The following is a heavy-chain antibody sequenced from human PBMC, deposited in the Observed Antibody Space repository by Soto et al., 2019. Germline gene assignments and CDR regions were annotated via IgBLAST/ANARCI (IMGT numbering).Heavy chain of an antibody. CDR3: ARDGLLSLITMIVVVPNPYYFDY. Sequence: AAVKVSCKASGYTFTSYGISWVRQAPGQGLEWMGWISAYNGNTNYAQKLQGRVTMTTDTSTSTAYMELRSLRSDDTAVYYCARDGLLSLITMIVVVPNPYYFDYWGQGTLVTVSS. J-gene: IGHJ4*02. D-gene: IGHD3-22*01. V-gene: IGHV1-18*01. CDR2: ISAYNGNT. CDR1: GYTFTSYG.